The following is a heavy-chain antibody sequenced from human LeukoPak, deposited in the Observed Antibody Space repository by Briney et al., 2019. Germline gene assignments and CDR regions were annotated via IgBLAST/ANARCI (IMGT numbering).Heavy chain of an antibody. V-gene: IGHV4-39*07. CDR1: GDSISSSIYY. D-gene: IGHD2-15*01. J-gene: IGHJ6*03. CDR3: AREVAPSYYYYYMDV. CDR2: IYYSGST. Sequence: PSETLSLTCTVSGDSISSSIYYWGWIRQSPGKGLEWIGTIYYSGSTYYNPSLKSRVTLSVDTSKNQFFLKLTSVTAADTAVFYCAREVAPSYYYYYMDVWGKGTRSPSP.